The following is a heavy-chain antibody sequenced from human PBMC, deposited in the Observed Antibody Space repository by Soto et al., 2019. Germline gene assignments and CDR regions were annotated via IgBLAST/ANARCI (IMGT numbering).Heavy chain of an antibody. CDR1: GFSFSSFW. CDR2: IHNDGSRT. CDR3: AREFGEVGSTAAFDI. J-gene: IGHJ3*02. V-gene: IGHV3-74*01. D-gene: IGHD1-26*01. Sequence: PGGSLRLSCAASGFSFSSFWMHWARQAPGKGLVWVAHIHNDGSRTSYADSVKGRFTISRDNAKNTLYLQMNSLRAEDTAMYYCAREFGEVGSTAAFDIWGQGTMVTVSS.